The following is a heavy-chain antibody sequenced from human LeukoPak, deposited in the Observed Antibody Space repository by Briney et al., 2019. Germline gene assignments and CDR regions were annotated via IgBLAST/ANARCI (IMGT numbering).Heavy chain of an antibody. J-gene: IGHJ4*02. CDR1: GFTFSSYS. D-gene: IGHD2-2*01. CDR3: ATSPIVVVPAAPPY. Sequence: PGGSLRLSCAASGFTFSSYSMNWVRQAPGKGLEWVSSISSSSSYIYYADSVKGRFTISRDNAKNSLYLQMNSLRAEDTAVYYCATSPIVVVPAAPPYWGQGTLVTVSS. CDR2: ISSSSSYI. V-gene: IGHV3-21*01.